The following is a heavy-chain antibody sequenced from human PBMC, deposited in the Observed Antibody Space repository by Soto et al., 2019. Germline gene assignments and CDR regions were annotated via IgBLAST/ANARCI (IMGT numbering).Heavy chain of an antibody. Sequence: PGGSLRLSCAASGFTFSSYAMSWVRQAPGKGLEWVSAISGSGGSTYYADSVKGRFTISRDNSKNTLYLQMNSLRAEDTAVYYCAKLRRADRPWGSGYYWNTLGAIDYWGQGTLVTVSS. CDR3: AKLRRADRPWGSGYYWNTLGAIDY. J-gene: IGHJ4*02. D-gene: IGHD3-3*01. V-gene: IGHV3-23*01. CDR1: GFTFSSYA. CDR2: ISGSGGST.